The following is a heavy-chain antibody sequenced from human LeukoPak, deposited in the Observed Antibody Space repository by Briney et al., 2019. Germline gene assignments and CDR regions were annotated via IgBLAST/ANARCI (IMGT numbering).Heavy chain of an antibody. J-gene: IGHJ3*02. Sequence: GGSLRLSCVASGFTFSNAWMSWVRPAPGKGLEWVGRIKSKTDGGTTEYAAPVKGRFTISRDDSRNTLNLQMNSLKTEDTAVYYCTTVKEANDAFDIWGQGTMVTVSS. CDR1: GFTFSNAW. CDR3: TTVKEANDAFDI. V-gene: IGHV3-15*01. CDR2: IKSKTDGGTT.